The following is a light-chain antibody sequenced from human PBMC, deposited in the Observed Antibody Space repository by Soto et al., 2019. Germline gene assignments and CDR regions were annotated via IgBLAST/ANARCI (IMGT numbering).Light chain of an antibody. J-gene: IGKJ2*01. Sequence: EIVLTQSPGTLSLSPGERATLSCRASQSVSSSYFAWYQQKPGQAPRLLIYGASSRATGIPDRFSGRGSGTDFSLTISRLEPEDFAVYYCKQYGSSPRTFGQGTTLEIK. CDR3: KQYGSSPRT. V-gene: IGKV3-20*01. CDR1: QSVSSSY. CDR2: GAS.